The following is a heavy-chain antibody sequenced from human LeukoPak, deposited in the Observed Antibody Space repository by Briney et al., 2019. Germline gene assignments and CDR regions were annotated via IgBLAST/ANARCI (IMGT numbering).Heavy chain of an antibody. D-gene: IGHD4-17*01. Sequence: ASVKVSCKASGYTFTSYYIHWVRQAPGQGLEWMGIINPGGGSTSYAQNCQGRVTMTRDMSTSTVYMELSSLRSEDTAVYYCARASHGDYGFYYYYMDVWGKGTTVTVSS. CDR1: GYTFTSYY. J-gene: IGHJ6*03. CDR3: ARASHGDYGFYYYYMDV. V-gene: IGHV1-46*01. CDR2: INPGGGST.